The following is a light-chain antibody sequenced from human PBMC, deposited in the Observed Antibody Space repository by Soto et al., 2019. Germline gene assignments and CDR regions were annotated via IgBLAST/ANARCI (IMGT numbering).Light chain of an antibody. Sequence: IQMSQCPSSLSASIGDRVTITCRASQGIGVRLAWFQQKPGKAPQYLIQSASTLASGVPSRFSGSGSGTDFILTINTLQPEDVATYYCLQVYSFPRTFGQGTKVDI. J-gene: IGKJ1*01. CDR1: QGIGVR. CDR3: LQVYSFPRT. CDR2: SAS. V-gene: IGKV1-12*01.